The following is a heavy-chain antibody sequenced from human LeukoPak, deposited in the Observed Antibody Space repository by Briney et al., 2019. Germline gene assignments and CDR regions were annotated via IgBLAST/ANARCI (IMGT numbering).Heavy chain of an antibody. V-gene: IGHV4-59*01. J-gene: IGHJ4*02. CDR2: IHYSGST. CDR3: ARGEWELPEGSYYFDY. Sequence: PSETLSLTCTVSGGSISSCYWSWIRQPPGKGLEWIGYIHYSGSTNYNPSLKSRVTISVDTSKNQFSLKLSSVTAADTAVYYCARGEWELPEGSYYFDYWGQGTLVTVSS. CDR1: GGSISSCY. D-gene: IGHD1-26*01.